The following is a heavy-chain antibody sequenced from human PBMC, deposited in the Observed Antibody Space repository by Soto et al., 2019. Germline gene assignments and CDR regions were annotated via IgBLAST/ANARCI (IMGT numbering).Heavy chain of an antibody. CDR2: ISYDGSNK. D-gene: IGHD4-17*01. CDR3: ARDKVYGGKVYYGMDV. J-gene: IGHJ6*02. CDR1: GFTFSSYA. V-gene: IGHV3-30-3*01. Sequence: GGSLRLSCAASGFTFSSYAMHWVRQAPGKGLEWVAVISYDGSNKYYADSVKGRFTISRDNSKNTLYLQMNSLRAEDTAVYYCARDKVYGGKVYYGMDVWGQGTTVTVSS.